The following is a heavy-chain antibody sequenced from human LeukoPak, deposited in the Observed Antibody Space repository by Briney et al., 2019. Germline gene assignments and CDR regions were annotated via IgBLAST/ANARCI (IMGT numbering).Heavy chain of an antibody. Sequence: SQALSLTCAIAGEAVSSDNAAWNWIRQSPSRVLKWLGRTYYRSKWFNDYAVSMRGRININADTSKNQFPLQLNSVTPEDSAVYFCARDWSLCSGNNCFYYFDYWGQGTLVTVSS. CDR3: ARDWSLCSGNNCFYYFDY. CDR1: GEAVSSDNAA. D-gene: IGHD2-15*01. V-gene: IGHV6-1*01. J-gene: IGHJ4*02. CDR2: TYYRSKWFN.